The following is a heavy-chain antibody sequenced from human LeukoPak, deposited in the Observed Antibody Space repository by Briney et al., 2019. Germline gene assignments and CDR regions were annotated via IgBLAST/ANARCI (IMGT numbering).Heavy chain of an antibody. CDR3: ARLRYCSGSYIDY. CDR2: TCPGDSDT. Sequence: GESLKISCKGSGYSFTNYWIAWVRQMPGKGLEWMGITCPGDSDTRYSPSFQGQVTISADKSISTAYLQWSSLKASDNAIYYFARLRYCSGSYIDYWGQGTLVTVSS. J-gene: IGHJ4*02. V-gene: IGHV5-51*01. CDR1: GYSFTNYW. D-gene: IGHD3-10*01.